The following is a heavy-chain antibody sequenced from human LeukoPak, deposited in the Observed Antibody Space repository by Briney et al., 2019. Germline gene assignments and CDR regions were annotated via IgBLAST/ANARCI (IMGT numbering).Heavy chain of an antibody. CDR2: IYPGDSDT. CDR1: GYSFTSYW. CDR3: ARRGYCTSITCYYLD. V-gene: IGHV5-51*01. Sequence: GESLKISCKGSGYSFTSYWIGWVRQMPGKGLEWVGIIYPGDSDTRYSPSFQGQVTISADKSISTAYLQWSGLKASDTAMYYCARRGYCTSITCYYLDRGPGTLVAVSS. D-gene: IGHD2-2*01. J-gene: IGHJ4*02.